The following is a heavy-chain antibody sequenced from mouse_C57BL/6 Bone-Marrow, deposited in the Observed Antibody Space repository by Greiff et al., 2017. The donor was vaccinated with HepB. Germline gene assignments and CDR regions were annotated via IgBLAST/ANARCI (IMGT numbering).Heavy chain of an antibody. CDR1: GYTFTSYW. CDR3: ARKTRSSSYYFDD. J-gene: IGHJ2*01. CDR2: INPSSGYT. D-gene: IGHD1-1*01. Sequence: QVQLQQSGAELAKPGASVKLSCKASGYTFTSYWMHWVKQRPGQGLEWIGYINPSSGYTKYNQKFKDKATLTADKSSSTAYMQLSSLTYEDSAVYHCARKTRSSSYYFDDWGQGTTLTVSS. V-gene: IGHV1-7*01.